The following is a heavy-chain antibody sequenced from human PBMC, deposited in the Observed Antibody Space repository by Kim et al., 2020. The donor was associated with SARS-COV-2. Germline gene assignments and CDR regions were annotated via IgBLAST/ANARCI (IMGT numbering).Heavy chain of an antibody. V-gene: IGHV3-30*04. CDR1: GFTFSSYA. J-gene: IGHJ6*01. Sequence: GGSLRLSCAASGFTFSSYAMHWVRQAPGKGLEWVAVISYDGSNKYYADSVKGRFTISRDNSKNTLFLQMNSLRAEDTAVYYCAREFSTAKGRDYYYYGM. CDR3: AREFSTAKGRDYYYYGM. D-gene: IGHD5-18*01. CDR2: ISYDGSNK.